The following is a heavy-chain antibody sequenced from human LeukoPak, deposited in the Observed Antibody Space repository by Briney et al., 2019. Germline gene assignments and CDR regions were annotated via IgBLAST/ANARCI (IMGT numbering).Heavy chain of an antibody. CDR2: ISADGGST. CDR1: GITFADYA. J-gene: IGHJ4*02. V-gene: IGHV3-43*02. Sequence: GGSLRLSCVVSGITFADYAMHWVRQPPGKGLECVSLISADGGSTFSADSVKGRFSISRDNSKNSLYLQMNSLRSEDTAMYYCAKESGKFDYWGQGTLVAVSS. CDR3: AKESGKFDY.